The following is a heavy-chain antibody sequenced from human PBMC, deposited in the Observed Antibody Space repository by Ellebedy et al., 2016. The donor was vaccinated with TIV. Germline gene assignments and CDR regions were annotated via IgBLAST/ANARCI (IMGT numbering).Heavy chain of an antibody. D-gene: IGHD1-26*01. CDR2: ISAYNGNT. J-gene: IGHJ4*02. V-gene: IGHV1-18*01. CDR3: ARSIVGANFDY. CDR1: GYTFTSYG. Sequence: AASVTVSCKTSGYTFTSYGIPWVRQAPGQGLEWMGWISAYNGNTNYAQDLQGRVTMTTDTSTNTAYMEMRSLRSDDTAVYYCARSIVGANFDYWGQGTLVTVSS.